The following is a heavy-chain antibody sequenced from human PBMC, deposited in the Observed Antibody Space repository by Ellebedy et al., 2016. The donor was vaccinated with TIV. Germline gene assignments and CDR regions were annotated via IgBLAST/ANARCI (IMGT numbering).Heavy chain of an antibody. CDR1: GYTFSNYG. D-gene: IGHD3-10*01. Sequence: AASVKVSCKASGYTFSNYGITWVRQAPGQGLEWMGWISAYNGKTIYAQKFQARVTMTTDTSTSKAYLEMRGMRSDDTAVFYCSRDWPHYESGTVKCWFDAWGQGTLVIVSS. V-gene: IGHV1-18*04. J-gene: IGHJ5*02. CDR2: ISAYNGKT. CDR3: SRDWPHYESGTVKCWFDA.